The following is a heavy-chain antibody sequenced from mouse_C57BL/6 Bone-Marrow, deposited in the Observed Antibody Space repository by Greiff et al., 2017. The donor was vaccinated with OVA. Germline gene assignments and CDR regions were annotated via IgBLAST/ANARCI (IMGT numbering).Heavy chain of an antibody. Sequence: VQLQQSGPGLVQPSQSLSITCTVSGFSLTSYGVHWVRQSPGKGLEWLGVIWRGGSTDYNAAFMSRLSITKDNSKSQVFFKMNSLQADDTAIYYCAKAGGYYLWWYFDVWGTGTTVTVSS. J-gene: IGHJ1*03. CDR3: AKAGGYYLWWYFDV. V-gene: IGHV2-5*01. CDR2: IWRGGST. CDR1: GFSLTSYG. D-gene: IGHD2-3*01.